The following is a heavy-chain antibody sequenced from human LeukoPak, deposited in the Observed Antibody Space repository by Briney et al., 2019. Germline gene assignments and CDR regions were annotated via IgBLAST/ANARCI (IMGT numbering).Heavy chain of an antibody. D-gene: IGHD3-22*01. Sequence: PGGSLRLSCAASGFTFSSYEMNWVRQAPGKGLEWVSYISSSGSTIYYADSVKGRFTISRDDAKNSLYLQMNSLRAEDTAVYYCAREINYYDSSGYYYAYFDYWGQGTLVTVSS. CDR2: ISSSGSTI. J-gene: IGHJ4*02. CDR3: AREINYYDSSGYYYAYFDY. V-gene: IGHV3-48*03. CDR1: GFTFSSYE.